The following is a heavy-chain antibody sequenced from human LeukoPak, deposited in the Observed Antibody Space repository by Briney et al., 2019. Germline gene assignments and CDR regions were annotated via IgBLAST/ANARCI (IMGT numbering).Heavy chain of an antibody. CDR1: GFTFSSYA. V-gene: IGHV3-30-3*01. Sequence: GGSLRLSCAASGFTFSSYAMHWVRQAPGKGLEWVAGISYDGSNKYYADSVKGRFTISRDNAKNSLFLQMNSLRAEDTAVYYCARRVPNEVITDYFDYWGQGALVTVSS. D-gene: IGHD3-16*01. J-gene: IGHJ4*02. CDR3: ARRVPNEVITDYFDY. CDR2: ISYDGSNK.